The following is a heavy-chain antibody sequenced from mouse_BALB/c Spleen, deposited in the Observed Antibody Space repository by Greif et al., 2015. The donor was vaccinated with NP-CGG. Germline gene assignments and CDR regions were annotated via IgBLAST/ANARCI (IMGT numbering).Heavy chain of an antibody. CDR2: IYPGSGNT. CDR1: GYTFTDYY. J-gene: IGHJ4*01. Sequence: QVQLKDSRPELVKPGASVKISCKASGYTFTDYYINWVKQKPGQGLEWIGWIYPGSGNTKYNEKFKGKATLTVDTSSSTAYMQLSSLTSEDTAVYFCARRTGTEAMDYWGQGTSVTVSS. D-gene: IGHD4-1*01. CDR3: ARRTGTEAMDY. V-gene: IGHV1-84*02.